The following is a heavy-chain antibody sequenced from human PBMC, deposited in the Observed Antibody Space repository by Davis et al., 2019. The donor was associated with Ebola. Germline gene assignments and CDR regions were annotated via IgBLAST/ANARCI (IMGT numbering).Heavy chain of an antibody. CDR3: ARDRSLDIVVVVAATRGMDV. D-gene: IGHD2-15*01. CDR2: INAGNGNT. Sequence: ASVKVSCKASGYTFTSYAMHWVRQAPGQRLEWMGWINAGNGNTKYSQKFQGRVTITRDTSASTAYMELSSLRSEDTAVYYCARDRSLDIVVVVAATRGMDVWGKGTTVTVSS. CDR1: GYTFTSYA. J-gene: IGHJ6*04. V-gene: IGHV1-3*01.